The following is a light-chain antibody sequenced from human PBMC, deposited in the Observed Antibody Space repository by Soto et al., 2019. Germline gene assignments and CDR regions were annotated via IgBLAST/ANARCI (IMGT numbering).Light chain of an antibody. CDR3: KQYNNWPFS. CDR1: QGVTTN. V-gene: IGKV3-15*01. CDR2: DVS. J-gene: IGKJ5*01. Sequence: EIVMTQSPATLSVSPGERATLSCRAGQGVTTNFAWYQQKSGQSPRLLIYDVSIRATGVPARFSGTGSETDFTLTISGLQSEDSAIYFCKQYNNWPFSFGQGTRLEIQ.